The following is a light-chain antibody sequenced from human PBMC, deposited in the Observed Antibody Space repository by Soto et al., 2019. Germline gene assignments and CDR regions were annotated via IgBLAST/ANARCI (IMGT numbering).Light chain of an antibody. Sequence: EIVLTQSPATLSLSPGERATLSCRASQSVDSYLAWYQQIPGQAPRLLIYDASNRATGIPARFSGSGSGTDFTLTSSSLEPEDFAVYYCQQRLNWPLTFGGGTKVEIK. V-gene: IGKV3-11*01. CDR1: QSVDSY. J-gene: IGKJ4*01. CDR3: QQRLNWPLT. CDR2: DAS.